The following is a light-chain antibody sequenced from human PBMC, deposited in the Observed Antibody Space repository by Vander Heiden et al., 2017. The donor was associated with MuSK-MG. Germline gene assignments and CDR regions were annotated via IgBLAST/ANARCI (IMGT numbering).Light chain of an antibody. Sequence: QSALTQPASVSGSPGQSITISCTGTSSDVGGYNYVSWYQQHPGKAPNLMIYDVSNRHSGVANRFSGSKSGNTASLTISGLQAEDEADYYCSSYTSSSTLEVVFGGGTKLTVL. J-gene: IGLJ3*02. CDR1: SSDVGGYNY. V-gene: IGLV2-14*01. CDR2: DVS. CDR3: SSYTSSSTLEVV.